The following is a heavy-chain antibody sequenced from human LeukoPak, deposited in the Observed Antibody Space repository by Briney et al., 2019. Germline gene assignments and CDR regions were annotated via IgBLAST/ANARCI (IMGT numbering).Heavy chain of an antibody. D-gene: IGHD1-1*01. CDR1: GGSISSYY. CDR3: ARGYPPGGAFDI. J-gene: IGHJ3*02. V-gene: IGHV4-59*12. CDR2: IYYSGST. Sequence: SETLSLTCTVSGGSISSYYWSWIRQPPGKGLEWIGYIYYSGSTNYNPSLKSRVTISVDRSKNQFSLKLSSVTAADTAVYYCARGYPPGGAFDIWGQGTMVTVSS.